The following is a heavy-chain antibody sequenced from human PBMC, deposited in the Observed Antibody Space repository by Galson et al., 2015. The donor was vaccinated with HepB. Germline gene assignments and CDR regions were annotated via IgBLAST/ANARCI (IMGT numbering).Heavy chain of an antibody. CDR3: VRDPWNTPPRGAFDY. CDR1: GYRFTSYY. CDR2: INPDGGGT. D-gene: IGHD1/OR15-1a*01. J-gene: IGHJ4*02. Sequence: SVKVSCKASGYRFTSYYIHWVRQAPGQGLEWMGIINPDGGGTTYAQKFQGRVTLTGDTSTHTVYMELSSLRSDDTAIYYCVRDPWNTPPRGAFDYWGQGALV. V-gene: IGHV1-46*01.